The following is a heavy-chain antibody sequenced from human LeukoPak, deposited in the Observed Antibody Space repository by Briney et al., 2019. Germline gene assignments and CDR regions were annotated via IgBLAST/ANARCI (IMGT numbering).Heavy chain of an antibody. CDR3: ARVAAGYSVNYFDY. J-gene: IGHJ4*02. Sequence: GGSLRLCCAASEFAFSTYNMNWVRQAPGKGLEWVSYISTGSSTTYYADSVKGRFTISRDNVENSLYLQMNSLRDEDTAVYYCARVAAGYSVNYFDYWGQGTLVTVSS. V-gene: IGHV3-48*02. CDR2: ISTGSSTT. CDR1: EFAFSTYN. D-gene: IGHD4-23*01.